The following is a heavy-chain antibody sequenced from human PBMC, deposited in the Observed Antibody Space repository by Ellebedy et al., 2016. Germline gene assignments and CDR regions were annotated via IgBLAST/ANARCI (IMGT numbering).Heavy chain of an antibody. D-gene: IGHD3-10*01. CDR1: GYSFTSYW. J-gene: IGHJ6*02. V-gene: IGHV5-10-1*01. CDR2: IDPSDSYT. CDR3: ASRVSYYGSRNDGMDV. Sequence: GGSLRLSXKGSGYSFTSYWINWVRQMPGKGLEWMGRIDPSDSYTNYSPSFQGHVTISADKSNSTAYLQWSSLKASDTAMYYCASRVSYYGSRNDGMDVWGQGTTVTVSS.